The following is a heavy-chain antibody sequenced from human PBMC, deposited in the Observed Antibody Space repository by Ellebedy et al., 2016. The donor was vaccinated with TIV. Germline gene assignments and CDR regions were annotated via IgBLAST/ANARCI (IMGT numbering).Heavy chain of an antibody. CDR1: GGSFRGYY. CDR3: AKGLGGLQLWFDP. Sequence: MPSETLSLTCAVSGGSFRGYYWSWIRQPPGKGLEWIGEINPSGVINYDPSLKSRVPISADTSKNQVSLRLSSVNAADTAIYFCAKGLGGLQLWFDPWGQGTLVTVSS. V-gene: IGHV4-34*01. D-gene: IGHD5-24*01. J-gene: IGHJ5*02. CDR2: INPSGVI.